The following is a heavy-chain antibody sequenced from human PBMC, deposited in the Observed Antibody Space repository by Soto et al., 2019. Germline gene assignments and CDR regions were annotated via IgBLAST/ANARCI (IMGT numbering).Heavy chain of an antibody. Sequence: GGSLRLSCAASGFTLSSYAMHWVRQAPGKGLEWVAVISYDGSNKYYADSVKGRFTISRDNSKNTLDLQMNSLRAEDTAVFYCARDSFPTTTKGHGVYLYYCVDVWGQGTTFTVSS. CDR3: ARDSFPTTTKGHGVYLYYCVDV. J-gene: IGHJ6*02. CDR1: GFTLSSYA. CDR2: ISYDGSNK. V-gene: IGHV3-30-3*01. D-gene: IGHD4-4*01.